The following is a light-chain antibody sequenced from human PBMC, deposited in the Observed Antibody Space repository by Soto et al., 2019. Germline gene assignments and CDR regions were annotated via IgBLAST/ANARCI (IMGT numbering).Light chain of an antibody. CDR3: QQYNHWPSYT. Sequence: EVVMTQSPATLSVSPGERATLSCRASQSISSNLAWYQQKAGQAPRLLMYGASTRATGVPARFSGSGSGTEFTLTISSLQSEDFAFYYCQQYNHWPSYTCGQGTKLEIK. J-gene: IGKJ2*01. CDR1: QSISSN. V-gene: IGKV3-15*01. CDR2: GAS.